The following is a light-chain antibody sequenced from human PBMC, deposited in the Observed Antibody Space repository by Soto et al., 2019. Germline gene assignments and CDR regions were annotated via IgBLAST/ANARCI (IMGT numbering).Light chain of an antibody. CDR3: QRYYSTPS. CDR2: WAS. CDR1: QSVFYSSNNKNY. J-gene: IGKJ2*03. Sequence: DIVMTQSPDSLAVSLGERATINCKSSQSVFYSSNNKNYLAWYQQKPGQPPKLLIYWASTRESGVPDRFSGSGSGTDFTLTISSLQAEDVAVYYCQRYYSTPSFGQGTKLEIK. V-gene: IGKV4-1*01.